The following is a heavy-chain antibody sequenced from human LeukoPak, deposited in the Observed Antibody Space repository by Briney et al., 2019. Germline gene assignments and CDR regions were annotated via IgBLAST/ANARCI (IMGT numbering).Heavy chain of an antibody. CDR1: GYTFTSYD. CDR2: MNPNSGNT. CDR3: ARIRRTRSGRYFDY. Sequence: ASVKVSCKASGYTFTSYDINWVRQATGQGLEWMGWMNPNSGNTGYAQKFQGRVTMTRNTSISTAYMELSSLRSEDTAVYYCARIRRTRSGRYFDYWGQGTLVTVSS. J-gene: IGHJ4*02. V-gene: IGHV1-8*01. D-gene: IGHD6-19*01.